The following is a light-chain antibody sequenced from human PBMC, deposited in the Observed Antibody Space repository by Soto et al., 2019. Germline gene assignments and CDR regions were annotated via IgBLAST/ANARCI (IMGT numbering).Light chain of an antibody. Sequence: ELVLTQSPGTLSLSPGERATLSCRASHSVSSSYLAWYQQKPGQAPRLLIYGASSRATGIPDRFSGSGSGTDFTLTISRLEPEDFAVYYWQQYGGSPPYTFGQGTKLEIK. CDR1: HSVSSSY. J-gene: IGKJ2*01. V-gene: IGKV3-20*01. CDR2: GAS. CDR3: QQYGGSPPYT.